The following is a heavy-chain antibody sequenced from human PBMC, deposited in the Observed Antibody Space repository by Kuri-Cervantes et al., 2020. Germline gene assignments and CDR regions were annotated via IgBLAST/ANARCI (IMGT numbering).Heavy chain of an antibody. D-gene: IGHD6-19*01. CDR1: GFTLMNSA. Sequence: SVKVSCKVSGFTLMNSAVQWVRQARGQRLGWIGWIVVGSGNTNYAQKFQGRVTITRDMSTSAAYMELSSLKSEDTAVYYCAADNMHWLAWGQGTLVTVSS. J-gene: IGHJ5*02. CDR2: IVVGSGNT. V-gene: IGHV1-58*01. CDR3: AADNMHWLA.